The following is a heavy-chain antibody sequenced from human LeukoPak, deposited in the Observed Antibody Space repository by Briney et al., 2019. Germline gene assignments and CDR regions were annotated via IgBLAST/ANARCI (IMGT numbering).Heavy chain of an antibody. CDR1: GGTFTSYA. V-gene: IGHV1-69*06. D-gene: IGHD3-9*01. CDR2: IIPIFGTA. Sequence: SVRVSSKDSGGTFTSYAISWVRQAPGQGLEWMGGIIPIFGTANYAQKFQGRVTITADKSTSTAYMELSSLRSEDTAVYYCARVELRYFDWSLGMDVWGKGTTVTVSS. J-gene: IGHJ6*04. CDR3: ARVELRYFDWSLGMDV.